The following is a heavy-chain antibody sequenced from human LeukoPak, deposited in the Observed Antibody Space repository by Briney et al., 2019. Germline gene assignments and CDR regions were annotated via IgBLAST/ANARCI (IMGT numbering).Heavy chain of an antibody. Sequence: PSETLSLTCTVSGGSISSHYSSWIRQPPGRGLEWIGYISYSGSTNYNPSLKSRVAISVDTSNNQFSLRLTSVTAADTAVYYCAREESMVRGVSWFDPWGQGTLVTVS. D-gene: IGHD3-10*01. V-gene: IGHV4-59*11. CDR1: GGSISSHY. CDR2: ISYSGST. CDR3: AREESMVRGVSWFDP. J-gene: IGHJ5*02.